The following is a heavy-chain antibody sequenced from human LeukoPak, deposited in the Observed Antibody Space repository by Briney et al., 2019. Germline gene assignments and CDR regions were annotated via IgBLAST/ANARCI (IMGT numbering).Heavy chain of an antibody. CDR2: INPSGGNT. Sequence: ASVKVSCKASGYTFTSYYMHWVRQAPGQGLEWMGIINPSGGNTNYAQKFQGRVTMTRDTPTSTVYMELRSLRSDDTAVYYCGRHDGGSGWPWLGIDYWGQGTLVTVSS. CDR1: GYTFTSYY. CDR3: GRHDGGSGWPWLGIDY. D-gene: IGHD6-25*01. V-gene: IGHV1-46*01. J-gene: IGHJ4*02.